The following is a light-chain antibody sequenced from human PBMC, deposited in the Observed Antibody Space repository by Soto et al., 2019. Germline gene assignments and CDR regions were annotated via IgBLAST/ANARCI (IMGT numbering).Light chain of an antibody. V-gene: IGKV2-30*01. CDR3: MQGTHWPYT. CDR1: QSLLDNDAYSY. CDR2: RVS. J-gene: IGKJ2*01. Sequence: VVMPQSPLSLPVPLREPSSVSCRSSQSLLDNDAYSYLSWSHQRPGQSPRRLIYRVSNRDSGVPDRFSGSGSGTDFTLKISRVDAEDVGVYYCMQGTHWPYTFGQGTQL.